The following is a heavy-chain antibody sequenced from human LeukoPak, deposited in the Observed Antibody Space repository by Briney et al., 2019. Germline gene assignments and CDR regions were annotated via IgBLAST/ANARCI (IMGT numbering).Heavy chain of an antibody. CDR2: INSYGSST. CDR3: ARILGESYLEVEDY. Sequence: GGSLRLSCEASGFTFSSYWMHWVRQAPGKGLVWVSRINSYGSSTNYADSVKGRFTISRDNAKNTLYLQMNSLRAEDTAVYYCARILGESYLEVEDYWGQGTLVTVSS. CDR1: GFTFSSYW. D-gene: IGHD1-26*01. J-gene: IGHJ4*02. V-gene: IGHV3-74*01.